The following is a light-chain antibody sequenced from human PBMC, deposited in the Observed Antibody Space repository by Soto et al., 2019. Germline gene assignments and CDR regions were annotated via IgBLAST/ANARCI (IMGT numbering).Light chain of an antibody. CDR1: QSVDIN. CDR3: QQYRSWPRT. J-gene: IGKJ1*01. CDR2: GAS. V-gene: IGKV3-15*01. Sequence: EIVLTQSPATLSVSPGERVTLSCRASQSVDINLAWYQQKPGQAPRLLIYGASTRATDMSGTFSGRGSGTEFTLTISNVRPEDLAVYYCQQYRSWPRTFGQGTKVEIK.